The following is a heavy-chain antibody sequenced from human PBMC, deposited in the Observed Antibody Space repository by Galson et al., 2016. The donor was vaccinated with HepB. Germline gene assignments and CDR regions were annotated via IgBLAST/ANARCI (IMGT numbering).Heavy chain of an antibody. Sequence: SVKVSCKASGYNFIGYPLSWVRQAPGQRLEWMGWINAGNGNTKYSQKFQGRVTITRDTSASTAYMDLSSLRSEDTAVYYCARLAYGDYVPFDYWGQGTLVTVSS. J-gene: IGHJ4*02. V-gene: IGHV1-3*01. CDR1: GYNFIGYP. CDR2: INAGNGNT. D-gene: IGHD4-17*01. CDR3: ARLAYGDYVPFDY.